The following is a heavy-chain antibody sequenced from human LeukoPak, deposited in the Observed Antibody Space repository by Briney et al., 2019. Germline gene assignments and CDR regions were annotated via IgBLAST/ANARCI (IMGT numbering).Heavy chain of an antibody. CDR2: ISASDGRT. Sequence: GGSLRLSCAASGFTFDTSAMGWVRQAPGRGLEWVSDISASDGRTFYADSVKGRFTISRDNSKDTLYLQMNSLRAEDTALYYCAKRRRPSGGAYDMWGPGTMVTVSS. CDR3: AKRRRPSGGAYDM. J-gene: IGHJ3*02. V-gene: IGHV3-23*01. D-gene: IGHD2-15*01. CDR1: GFTFDTSA.